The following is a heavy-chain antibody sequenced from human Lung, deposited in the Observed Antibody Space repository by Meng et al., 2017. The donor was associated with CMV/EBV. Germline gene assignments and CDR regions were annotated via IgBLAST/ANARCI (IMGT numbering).Heavy chain of an antibody. CDR1: GESFSGYY. J-gene: IGHJ4*02. D-gene: IGHD2/OR15-2a*01. V-gene: IGHV4-34*01. CDR2: INHSGST. Sequence: QVQLQQWGAGLLKPSETLSLTCAVYGESFSGYYWSWIRQPPGKGLEWIGEINHSGSTNNSPSLKSRVIISVDTSKNQFSLKLSSVIAADTAVYYCARIKLRPPMGVIVRRGFIVDYWGQGTLVTV. CDR3: ARIKLRPPMGVIVRRGFIVDY.